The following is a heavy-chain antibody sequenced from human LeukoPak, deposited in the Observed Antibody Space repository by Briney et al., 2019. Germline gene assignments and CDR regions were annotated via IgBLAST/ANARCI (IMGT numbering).Heavy chain of an antibody. Sequence: KSSETLSLTCTVSGGSISSGGYYWSWIRQHPGKGLEWNGYIYYSGSNYYNPSLKSRITISVDTSKNQFSLKLSSVTAADTAVYYCARGPLGITIFGVVITNPYFDPWGQGTLVTVSS. CDR1: GGSISSGGYY. CDR3: ARGPLGITIFGVVITNPYFDP. CDR2: IYYSGSN. D-gene: IGHD3-3*01. J-gene: IGHJ5*02. V-gene: IGHV4-31*03.